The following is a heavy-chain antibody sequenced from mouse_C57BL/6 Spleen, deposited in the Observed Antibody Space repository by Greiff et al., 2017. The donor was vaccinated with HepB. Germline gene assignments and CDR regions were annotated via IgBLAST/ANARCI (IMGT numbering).Heavy chain of an antibody. CDR2: IWTGGGT. CDR3: ARRKNEDGYFSFAY. Sequence: VQVVESGPGLVAPSQSLSITCTVSGFSLTSYAISWVRQPPGKGLEWLGVIWTGGGTNYNSALKSRLSISKDNSKSQVFLKMNSLQTDDTARYYCARRKNEDGYFSFAYWGQGTLVTVSA. D-gene: IGHD2-3*01. V-gene: IGHV2-9-1*01. J-gene: IGHJ3*01. CDR1: GFSLTSYA.